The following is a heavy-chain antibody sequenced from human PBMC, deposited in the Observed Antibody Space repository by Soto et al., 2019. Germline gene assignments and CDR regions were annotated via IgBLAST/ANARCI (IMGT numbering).Heavy chain of an antibody. CDR2: INAGNGNT. V-gene: IGHV1-3*01. Sequence: ASVKVSCKASGYTFTSYAMHWVRQAPGQRLERMGWINAGNGNTKYSQKFQGRVTITRYTSASTAYMELSSLRSEDTAVYFCSRYAYVVPAAISPWFDPLGQGTLVTVSS. D-gene: IGHD2-2*01. J-gene: IGHJ5*02. CDR1: GYTFTSYA. CDR3: SRYAYVVPAAISPWFDP.